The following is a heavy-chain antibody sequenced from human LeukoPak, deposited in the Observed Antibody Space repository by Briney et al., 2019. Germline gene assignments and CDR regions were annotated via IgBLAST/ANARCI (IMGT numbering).Heavy chain of an antibody. J-gene: IGHJ4*02. CDR1: GGSISSSSYY. V-gene: IGHV4-39*07. D-gene: IGHD4-17*01. CDR3: ARSHLRSGDY. Sequence: SETLSLTCTVSGGSISSSSYYWGWIRQPPGKGLEWIGSIYYSGSTYYNPSLKSRVTISVDTSKNQFSLKLSSVTAADTAVYYCARSHLRSGDYWGQGTLVTVSP. CDR2: IYYSGST.